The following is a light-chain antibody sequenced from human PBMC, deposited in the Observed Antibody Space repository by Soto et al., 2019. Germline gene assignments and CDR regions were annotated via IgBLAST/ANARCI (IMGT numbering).Light chain of an antibody. CDR3: QQYESLPLT. Sequence: IQMTQSPSSLSASVGDRVTTTCRASQAISRFVAWYQQKPGKAPKLLIYDASDLETGVPSRFSGSGSGTGFTFTISSLQPEDFATYYCQQYESLPLTFGQGTRLEIK. V-gene: IGKV1-33*01. J-gene: IGKJ5*01. CDR2: DAS. CDR1: QAISRF.